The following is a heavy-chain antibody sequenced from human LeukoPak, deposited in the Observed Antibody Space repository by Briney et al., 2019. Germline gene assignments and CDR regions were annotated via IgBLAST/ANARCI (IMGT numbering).Heavy chain of an antibody. CDR1: GGSFSGHY. CDR3: ARDPRGGRLVPNDY. D-gene: IGHD6-19*01. CDR2: INHSGST. Sequence: SETLSLTCAVYGGSFSGHYWTWIRQPPGKGLEWIGEINHSGSTNYNPSLKSRFTVSVDTSKNQFSLKMRSVTAADTGVYYCARDPRGGRLVPNDYWGQGTLVTVSS. J-gene: IGHJ4*02. V-gene: IGHV4-34*01.